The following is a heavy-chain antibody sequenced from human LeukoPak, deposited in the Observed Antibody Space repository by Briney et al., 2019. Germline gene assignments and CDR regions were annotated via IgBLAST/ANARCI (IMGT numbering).Heavy chain of an antibody. CDR3: ARDPVDSIVVVPAAMSGY. J-gene: IGHJ4*02. D-gene: IGHD2-2*01. Sequence: GGSLRLSCAASGFTFSSYAMSWVRQTPGKGLEWVSAISGSGGSTYYADSVKGRFTITRDNSKNTLFLQMNSLRVEDTAVYYCARDPVDSIVVVPAAMSGYWGQGTLVTVSS. V-gene: IGHV3-23*01. CDR1: GFTFSSYA. CDR2: ISGSGGST.